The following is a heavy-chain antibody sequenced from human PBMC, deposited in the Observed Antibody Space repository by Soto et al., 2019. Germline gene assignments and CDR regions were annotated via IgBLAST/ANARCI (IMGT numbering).Heavy chain of an antibody. CDR3: ATVYDTAIDAAHAFDN. CDR2: ISAYNGNT. J-gene: IGHJ3*02. CDR1: GYTFTSYG. Sequence: ASVKVSCKASGYTFTSYGISWVRQAPGQGLEWMGWISAYNGNTNYAQKLQGRVTMTTDTSTSTAYMELRSLRSDDTAVYYCATVYDTAIDAAHAFDNWGQGTRVTVAS. D-gene: IGHD5-18*01. V-gene: IGHV1-18*01.